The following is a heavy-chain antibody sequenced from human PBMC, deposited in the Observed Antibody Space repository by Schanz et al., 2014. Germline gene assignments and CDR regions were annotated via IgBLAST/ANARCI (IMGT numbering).Heavy chain of an antibody. CDR2: IYYSGST. V-gene: IGHV4-39*01. CDR3: ARQFYDILTGYWFPYYFDY. Sequence: QVQLQESGPGLVKPSQTLSLTCSVSGGSISSGSYYWGWIRQPPGKGLEWIESIYYSGSTYYNPSFKSRVTPHVHTSKTKFSRKMTSLPAADTAVYYCARQFYDILTGYWFPYYFDYWGQGTLVTVSS. CDR1: GGSISSGSYY. D-gene: IGHD3-9*01. J-gene: IGHJ4*02.